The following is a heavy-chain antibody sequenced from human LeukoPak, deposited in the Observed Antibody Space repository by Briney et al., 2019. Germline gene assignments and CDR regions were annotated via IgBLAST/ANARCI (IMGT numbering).Heavy chain of an antibody. CDR3: ARDLSLGRHDYGEPFDY. V-gene: IGHV1-18*01. J-gene: IGHJ4*02. CDR1: GYTFTNYG. CDR2: ISGYNGNT. Sequence: ASVKVSCETSGYTFTNYGISWVRQAPGQGPEGMGWISGYNGNTNYVQKFHGRVTMTTDTSTSTAYMELRSLRSDDTAVYYCARDLSLGRHDYGEPFDYWGQGTQVTVSS. D-gene: IGHD4-17*01.